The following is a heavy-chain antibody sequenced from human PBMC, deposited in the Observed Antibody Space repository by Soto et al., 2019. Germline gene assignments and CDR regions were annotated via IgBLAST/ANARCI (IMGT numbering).Heavy chain of an antibody. CDR2: IYSGGST. CDR3: ARGLDSGWHYFDY. D-gene: IGHD5-12*01. V-gene: IGHV3-66*01. CDR1: GFTVSSNY. Sequence: EVQLVESGGGLVQPGGSLRLSCAASGFTVSSNYMSWVRQAPGKGLEWVSVIYSGGSTYYADSVKGRFTISRDNSRITLYLQMNILRAEDTAVYYCARGLDSGWHYFDYWGQGTLVSVSS. J-gene: IGHJ4*02.